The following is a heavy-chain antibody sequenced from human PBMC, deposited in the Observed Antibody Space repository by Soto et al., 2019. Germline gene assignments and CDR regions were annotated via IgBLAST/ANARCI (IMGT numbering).Heavy chain of an antibody. CDR1: GYSFTSYW. CDR2: IYPGDSDT. Sequence: GESLKISCKGSGYSFTSYWIDWVRQMPGKGLEWMGIIYPGDSDTRYSPSFQGQVTISADKSISTAYLQWSSLKASDTAMYYCASLISARRNYYYGMDVWGQGTTVTVSS. D-gene: IGHD6-6*01. J-gene: IGHJ6*02. V-gene: IGHV5-51*01. CDR3: ASLISARRNYYYGMDV.